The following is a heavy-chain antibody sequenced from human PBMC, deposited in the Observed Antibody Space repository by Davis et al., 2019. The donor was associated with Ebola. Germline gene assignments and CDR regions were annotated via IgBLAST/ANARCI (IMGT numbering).Heavy chain of an antibody. D-gene: IGHD5-12*01. J-gene: IGHJ4*02. Sequence: GESLKISCAASGFTFSSYWMSWVRQAPGKGLEWVANIKQDGSEKYYVDSVKGRFTISRDSAKNSLYLQMNSLRAEDTAVYYCARDRENSGYDLGYWGQGTLVTVSS. V-gene: IGHV3-7*03. CDR2: IKQDGSEK. CDR3: ARDRENSGYDLGY. CDR1: GFTFSSYW.